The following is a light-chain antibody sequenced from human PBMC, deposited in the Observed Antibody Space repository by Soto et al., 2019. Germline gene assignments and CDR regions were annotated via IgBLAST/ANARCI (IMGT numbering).Light chain of an antibody. J-gene: IGLJ1*01. CDR2: KVS. V-gene: IGLV2-14*01. CDR1: SNDLGGYNY. CDR3: SSYTGSSTFYV. Sequence: QSALTQPASVSGSPGQSITISCTGTSNDLGGYNYVSWYQQHPGKAPKLMIYKVSNRPSGVSNRFSGSKSGNTAALTISGFEAEDEADYYCSSYTGSSTFYVFGTGTKV.